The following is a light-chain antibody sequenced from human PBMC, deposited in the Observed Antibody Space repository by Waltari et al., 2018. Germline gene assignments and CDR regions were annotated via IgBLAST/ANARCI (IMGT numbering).Light chain of an antibody. CDR2: KAS. CDR1: PSISSW. J-gene: IGKJ4*01. V-gene: IGKV1-5*03. CDR3: QQYNSYPLT. Sequence: DIQMTQSPSSLSASVGDRVIITCRTSPSISSWFAWYQQKPGKAPKLLIYKASSLESGVPSRFSGSGSGTEFTLTISSLQPDDFATYYCQQYNSYPLTFGGGTKVDI.